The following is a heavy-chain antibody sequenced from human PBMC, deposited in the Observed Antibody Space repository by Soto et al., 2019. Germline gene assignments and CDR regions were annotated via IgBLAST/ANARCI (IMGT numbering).Heavy chain of an antibody. D-gene: IGHD3-16*01. CDR1: GGSINNFS. CDR3: ARDQGVVITADSWFDP. V-gene: IGHV4-4*07. J-gene: IGHJ5*02. Sequence: SETLSLTCTVSGGSINNFSWSWLRQPAGKGLEWIGRIFENGGTNYSPSFKSRVTMSMDTSTHQFSLRLMSVTATDTAVYFCARDQGVVITADSWFDPWRQGTLVTVSS. CDR2: IFENGGT.